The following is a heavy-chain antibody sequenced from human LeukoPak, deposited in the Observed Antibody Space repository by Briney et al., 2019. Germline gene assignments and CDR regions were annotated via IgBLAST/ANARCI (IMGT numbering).Heavy chain of an antibody. CDR2: MNTDGSDT. CDR3: ARYYGSGTFAVDY. CDR1: GFTFSSYW. V-gene: IGHV3-74*01. D-gene: IGHD3-10*01. J-gene: IGHJ4*02. Sequence: PGGSLRLSCAASGFTFSSYWMHWVRQAPGKGLVWVSRMNTDGSDTSYADSVKGRFTISRDNAKNTLYPQMNSLRAEDTAVYYCARYYGSGTFAVDYWGQGALVTVSS.